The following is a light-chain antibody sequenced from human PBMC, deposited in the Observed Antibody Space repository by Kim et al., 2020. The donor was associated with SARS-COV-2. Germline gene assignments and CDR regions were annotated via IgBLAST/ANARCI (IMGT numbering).Light chain of an antibody. J-gene: IGLJ2*01. V-gene: IGLV2-8*01. CDR1: SNDIGGSNY. CDR3: SSYAGRNNFVV. CDR2: EVT. Sequence: SVTISCTGTSNDIGGSNYVSWYQQHPGKAPKLIISEVTKRPSGVPDRFSGSKSGNTASLTVSGLQADDEADYFCSSYAGRNNFVVFGGGTQLTVL.